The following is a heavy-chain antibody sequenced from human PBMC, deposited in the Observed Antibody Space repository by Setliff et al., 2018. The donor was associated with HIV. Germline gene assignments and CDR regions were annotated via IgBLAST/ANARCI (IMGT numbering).Heavy chain of an antibody. CDR1: GGSMSTYY. CDR3: ARVFPPIRGAPFGTPPGAFDI. V-gene: IGHV4-4*07. J-gene: IGHJ3*02. D-gene: IGHD2-15*01. CDR2: VYTSGST. Sequence: SETLSLTCSVSGGSMSTYYWSWIRQPAGKRLEWIGRVYTSGSTIYNPSLRSRVTMSVDTSKSQFSLKLNSVAAADTAVYYCARVFPPIRGAPFGTPPGAFDIWGQGTTVTVSS.